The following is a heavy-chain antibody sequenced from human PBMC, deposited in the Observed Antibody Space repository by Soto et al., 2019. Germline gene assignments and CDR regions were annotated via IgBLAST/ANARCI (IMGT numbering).Heavy chain of an antibody. D-gene: IGHD3-10*01. CDR2: IDPSDSYT. CDR1: GYSFTSYW. Sequence: PGESLKISCKGSGYSFTSYWISWVRQMPGKGLEWMGRIDPSDSYTNYSPSFQGHVTISADKSISTAYLQWSSLKASDTAMYYCAVGSMVRGVMDNYHHYGLAFWGQGTTVTVSS. J-gene: IGHJ6*02. CDR3: AVGSMVRGVMDNYHHYGLAF. V-gene: IGHV5-10-1*01.